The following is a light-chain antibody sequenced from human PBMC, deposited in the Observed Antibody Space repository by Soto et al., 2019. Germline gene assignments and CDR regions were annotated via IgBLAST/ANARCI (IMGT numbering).Light chain of an antibody. CDR3: QQGYTSAIT. V-gene: IGKV1-39*01. CDR1: QSIGKH. Sequence: DIQMTQSPSSLSASVGDRVTITCRASQSIGKHLNWYKQKPGKAPKFMIYAASNLQSGVPSRFSGSGSGTDFTLTVNSLKPEDFATYYCQQGYTSAITFGQGTRLEIK. CDR2: AAS. J-gene: IGKJ5*01.